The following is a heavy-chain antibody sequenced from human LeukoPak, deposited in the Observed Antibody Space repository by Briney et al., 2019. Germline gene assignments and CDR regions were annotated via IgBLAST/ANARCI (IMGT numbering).Heavy chain of an antibody. CDR1: GFTFNTYW. D-gene: IGHD3-3*01. Sequence: GGSLRLSCATSGFTFNTYWMTWVRQAPGKGLEWVANIKEDGSLKYYVDSVKGRFTISRDNAKNSLYLQMSSLRVEDTAVYYCARDVLGRSGEQLDYWGQGTLVTVSS. V-gene: IGHV3-7*03. J-gene: IGHJ4*02. CDR2: IKEDGSLK. CDR3: ARDVLGRSGEQLDY.